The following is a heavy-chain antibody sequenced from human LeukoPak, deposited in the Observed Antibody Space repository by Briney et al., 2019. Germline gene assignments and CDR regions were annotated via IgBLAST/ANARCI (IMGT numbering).Heavy chain of an antibody. V-gene: IGHV3-7*01. J-gene: IGHJ4*02. CDR3: ARLLNSGWYDYFDY. D-gene: IGHD6-19*01. CDR1: GFTFSSYW. CDR2: IKQDGSEK. Sequence: GGSLRLSCAASGFTFSSYWMSWVRQAPGKGLEWVANIKQDGSEKYYVDSMKGRFTISRDNAKNSLYLQMNSLRAEDTAVYYCARLLNSGWYDYFDYWGQGTLVTVSS.